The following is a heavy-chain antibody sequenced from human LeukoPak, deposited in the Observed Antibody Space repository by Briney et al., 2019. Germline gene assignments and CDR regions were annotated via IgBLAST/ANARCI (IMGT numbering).Heavy chain of an antibody. J-gene: IGHJ4*02. D-gene: IGHD3-10*01. CDR1: GFTFSSHA. V-gene: IGHV3-23*01. CDR3: ARAAGGTYYRVFDH. Sequence: PGGSLRLSCAASGFTFSSHAMNWVRQAPGKGLEWVSGITDRADNTYYADSVKGRFTISRDNSNNMVYLQMNSLRAEDMAKYYCARAAGGTYYRVFDHWGQGVLVTVSS. CDR2: ITDRADNT.